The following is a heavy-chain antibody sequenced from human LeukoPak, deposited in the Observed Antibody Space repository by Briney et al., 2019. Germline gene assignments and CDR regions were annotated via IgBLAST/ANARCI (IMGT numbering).Heavy chain of an antibody. Sequence: SETLSLTCAVYGGSFSGYYWSWIRQPPGKGLEWIGEINHSGSTNYNPSLKSRVTISVDTSKNQFSLKLSSVTAADTAVYYCARKGESGYELDYWGQGTLVTVSS. CDR2: INHSGST. J-gene: IGHJ4*02. D-gene: IGHD5-12*01. V-gene: IGHV4-34*01. CDR1: GGSFSGYY. CDR3: ARKGESGYELDY.